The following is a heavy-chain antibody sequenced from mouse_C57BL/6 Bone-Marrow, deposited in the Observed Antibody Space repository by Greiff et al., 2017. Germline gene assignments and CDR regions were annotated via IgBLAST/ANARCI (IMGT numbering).Heavy chain of an antibody. D-gene: IGHD1-1*01. CDR3: ARLGYGISFAY. J-gene: IGHJ3*01. CDR1: GYTFTDYN. CDR2: INPNNGGT. Sequence: VQLQQSGPELVKPGASVKISCKASGYTFTDYNMDWVKQSHGKSLEWIGDINPNNGGTIYNQKFKGKATLTVDKSSSTAYMELRSLTSVDTAVYYCARLGYGISFAYWGQGTLVTVSA. V-gene: IGHV1-18*01.